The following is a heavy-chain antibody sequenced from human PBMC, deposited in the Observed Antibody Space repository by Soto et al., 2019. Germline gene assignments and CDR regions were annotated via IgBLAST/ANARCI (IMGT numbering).Heavy chain of an antibody. CDR3: ARDRPDIVAKIIEY. Sequence: GASVKVSCKASGYTFTSYGISWVRQAPGQGLEWMGWISAYNGNTNYAQKLQGRVTMTTDTSTSTAYMELRSLRSDDTAVYYCARDRPDIVAKIIEYWGQGTLVIVSS. V-gene: IGHV1-18*01. CDR1: GYTFTSYG. J-gene: IGHJ4*02. CDR2: ISAYNGNT. D-gene: IGHD5-12*01.